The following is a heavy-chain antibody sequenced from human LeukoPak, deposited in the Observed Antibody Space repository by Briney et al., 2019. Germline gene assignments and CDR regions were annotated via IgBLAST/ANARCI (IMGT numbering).Heavy chain of an antibody. Sequence: TGGSLRLSCAASGFTVSSNYMSWVRQAPGKGLEWVSVIYSGGSTYYADSVKGRFTISRDNSKNTLYLQMNSLRAEDTAVYYYARVAVGRITMVRGVPYWGQGTLVTVSS. CDR2: IYSGGST. D-gene: IGHD3-10*01. J-gene: IGHJ4*02. CDR1: GFTVSSNY. CDR3: ARVAVGRITMVRGVPY. V-gene: IGHV3-66*01.